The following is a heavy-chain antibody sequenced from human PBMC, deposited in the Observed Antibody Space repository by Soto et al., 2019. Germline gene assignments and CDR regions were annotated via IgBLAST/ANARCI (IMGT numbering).Heavy chain of an antibody. CDR1: SDSVTISDYY. V-gene: IGHV4-39*01. J-gene: IGHJ4*02. Sequence: QLQLQEAGPGLVKPSETLSLTCTVSSDSVTISDYYWGWIRQPPGKALEWIGSIHYSGSTYYNPSPTCRVTISGDTSKKQSALKLTSVTAADAAVYYCAAHVSGGYSAEYWGQGTLVTVSA. CDR2: IHYSGST. D-gene: IGHD3-22*01. CDR3: AAHVSGGYSAEY.